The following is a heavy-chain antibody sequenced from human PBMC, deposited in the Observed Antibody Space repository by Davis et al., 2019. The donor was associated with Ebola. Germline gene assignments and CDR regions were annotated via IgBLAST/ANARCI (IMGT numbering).Heavy chain of an antibody. CDR1: GYTFTGYY. CDR2: INPNSGGT. Sequence: AASVKVSCKASGYTFTGYYMHWVRQAPGQGLEWMGRINPNSGGTNYAQKFQGRVTMTRDTSISTAYMELSRLRSDDTAVYYCARVSSSWYENWFDPWGQGTTVTVSS. V-gene: IGHV1-2*06. D-gene: IGHD6-13*01. J-gene: IGHJ5*01. CDR3: ARVSSSWYENWFDP.